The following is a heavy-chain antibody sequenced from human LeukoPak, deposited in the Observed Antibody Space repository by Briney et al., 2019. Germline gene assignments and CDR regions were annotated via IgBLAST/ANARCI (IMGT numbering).Heavy chain of an antibody. CDR2: INPSGGRT. CDR1: GYSFTSYY. J-gene: IGHJ3*02. CDR3: ARIRDGYNDAYDI. D-gene: IGHD5-24*01. Sequence: ASVKVSCKASGYSFTSYYIHWVRQAPGQGLEWMGRINPSGGRTTYAQNFQGRVTMTRDTSTSTVYMELSSLRSEDTAIYYCARIRDGYNDAYDIWGQGTVVTVPS. V-gene: IGHV1-46*01.